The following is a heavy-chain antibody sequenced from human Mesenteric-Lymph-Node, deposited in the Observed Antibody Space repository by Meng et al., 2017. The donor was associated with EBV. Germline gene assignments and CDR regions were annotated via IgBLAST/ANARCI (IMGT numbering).Heavy chain of an antibody. V-gene: IGHV3-23*04. CDR3: ANVPYSY. D-gene: IGHD2-2*01. CDR2: ISGSGGST. Sequence: VELGGSGGGLVKPGGSLGLSCGVSGFTFSNYDMSWVRQAPGKGLEWVSGISGSGGSTHYADSVKGGFTMSRDNPGNTLFLQMNSLRVEDTAVYYCANVPYSYWGQGTLVTVSS. CDR1: GFTFSNYD. J-gene: IGHJ4*02.